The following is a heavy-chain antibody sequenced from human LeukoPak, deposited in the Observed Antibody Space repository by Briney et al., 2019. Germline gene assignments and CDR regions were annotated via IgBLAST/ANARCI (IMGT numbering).Heavy chain of an antibody. CDR1: GFSFSTYG. V-gene: IGHV3-33*01. D-gene: IGHD2-15*01. Sequence: GGSLRLSCAASGFSFSTYGMHWVRHAPGKGLEWVAVIWYDGNNKYYADSVKGRFTISRDNSKNTLFLQMNSLRAEDSAVYYCARAPPYCSGGACYFDYWGQGTLVTVSS. J-gene: IGHJ4*02. CDR2: IWYDGNNK. CDR3: ARAPPYCSGGACYFDY.